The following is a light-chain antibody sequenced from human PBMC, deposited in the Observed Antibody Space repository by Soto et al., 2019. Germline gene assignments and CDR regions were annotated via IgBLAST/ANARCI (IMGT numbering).Light chain of an antibody. J-gene: IGLJ1*01. CDR1: ASDIGGYNF. CDR2: EVN. V-gene: IGLV2-8*01. CDR3: SSHGGTSPYV. Sequence: QSALTQPPSASGSPGQSVAISCTGTASDIGGYNFVSWYQPHPGKAPKLMIYEVNKRPSGVPDRFSGSKSGNTASLTVSGLQAEDEAAYYCSSHGGTSPYVFGTGSKLTVL.